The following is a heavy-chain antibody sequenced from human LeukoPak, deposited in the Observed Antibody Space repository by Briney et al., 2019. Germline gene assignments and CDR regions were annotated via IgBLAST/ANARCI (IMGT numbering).Heavy chain of an antibody. V-gene: IGHV3-23*01. CDR3: AKDDAWGRYKD. CDR1: GFTFSSHG. Sequence: RAGGSLRLSCAASGFTFSSHGMNWVCQAPGKGLEWVSGISPSGGITYYTDCVKGRFTISRDNSKNTVSLQMNSLRGEDTAVCYCAKDDAWGRYKDWGQGTLVTVSS. CDR2: ISPSGGIT. D-gene: IGHD3-16*01. J-gene: IGHJ1*01.